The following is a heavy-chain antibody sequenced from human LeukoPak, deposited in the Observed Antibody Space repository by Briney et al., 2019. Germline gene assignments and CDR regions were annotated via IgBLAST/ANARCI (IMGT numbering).Heavy chain of an antibody. CDR1: GGSMGSYY. CDR2: IYTSGST. J-gene: IGHJ4*02. Sequence: SETLSLTCTVSGGSMGSYYGNWIRQAAGKGLEWIGRIYTSGSTNYNPPLKSRVSMSVDTSKNQFSLILSSVTASDTAVYYCAREWSGYYYFDYWGQEAPVTVSS. V-gene: IGHV4-4*07. D-gene: IGHD3-3*01. CDR3: AREWSGYYYFDY.